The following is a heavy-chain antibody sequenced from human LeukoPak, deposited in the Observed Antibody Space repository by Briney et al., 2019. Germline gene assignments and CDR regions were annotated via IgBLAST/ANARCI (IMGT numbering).Heavy chain of an antibody. V-gene: IGHV3-23*01. CDR3: AKNPDIVVVVAALGMDV. D-gene: IGHD2-15*01. CDR1: GFTFSSYA. CDR2: ISGSGGST. J-gene: IGHJ6*02. Sequence: PGGSLRLSCAASGFTFSSYAMSWVRQAPGKGLEWVSAISGSGGSTYYADSVKGRFTISRDNSKNTLYLQMNSLRAEDTAVYYCAKNPDIVVVVAALGMDVWGQGTKVTVSS.